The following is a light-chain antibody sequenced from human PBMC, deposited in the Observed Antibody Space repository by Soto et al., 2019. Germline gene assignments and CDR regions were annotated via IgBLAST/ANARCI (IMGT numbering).Light chain of an antibody. CDR3: QQYNSYSPT. CDR1: QSISTW. J-gene: IGKJ1*01. Sequence: DIQMTQSPCTLSASVGDRVTITCRASQSISTWLAWYQQEPGKAPKLLIHKASSLQSGVPSRFSGSGSGTDFTLTISSLHPDDFATYYCQQYNSYSPTFGQGTKVDIK. V-gene: IGKV1-5*03. CDR2: KAS.